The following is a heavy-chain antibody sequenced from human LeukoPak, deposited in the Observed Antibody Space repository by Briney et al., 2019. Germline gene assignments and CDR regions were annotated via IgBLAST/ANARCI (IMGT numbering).Heavy chain of an antibody. CDR3: ARGRWPPLPTY. J-gene: IGHJ4*02. Sequence: SETLSLTCTVSGGSISRGDYCWSWIRHSPGKGLEWIGYSYYSGSTYYNPSLKSRVTISVDTSKNQFSLKLSSVTAADTAVYYCARGRWPPLPTYWGQGTLVTVSS. V-gene: IGHV4-30-4*01. CDR1: GGSISRGDYC. D-gene: IGHD5-24*01. CDR2: SYYSGST.